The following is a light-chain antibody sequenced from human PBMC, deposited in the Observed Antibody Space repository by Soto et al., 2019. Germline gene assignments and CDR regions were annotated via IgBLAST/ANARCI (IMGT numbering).Light chain of an antibody. V-gene: IGKV1-39*01. CDR3: QQSYRFPKT. Sequence: DVQMTQSPSSLSASVGDSLTLTCRASQTVTSYLNWYQQKPGNAPKLLIYAASTLQSGVPSRFSGSGSGTECTLTLIRLQPEDFATYYCQQSYRFPKTFGRGTKGEVK. CDR2: AAS. CDR1: QTVTSY. J-gene: IGKJ1*01.